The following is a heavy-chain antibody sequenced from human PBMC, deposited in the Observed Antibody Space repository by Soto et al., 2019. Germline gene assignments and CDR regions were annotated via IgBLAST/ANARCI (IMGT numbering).Heavy chain of an antibody. CDR1: GGTVSRYA. CDR2: IIPIFGTA. V-gene: IGHV1-69*13. CDR3: ARGLNIDSSGYYHLGY. D-gene: IGHD3-22*01. J-gene: IGHJ4*02. Sequence: SVNVSCQASGGTVSRYAISWVRQAPGQGLEWMGGIIPIFGTANYAQKFQGRVTITADESTSTAYMELSSLRSEDTAVYYCARGLNIDSSGYYHLGYWGQGTLVTVSS.